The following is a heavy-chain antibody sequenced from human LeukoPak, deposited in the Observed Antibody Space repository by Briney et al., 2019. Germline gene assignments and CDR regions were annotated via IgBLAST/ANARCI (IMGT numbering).Heavy chain of an antibody. J-gene: IGHJ2*01. Sequence: GASVKVSCKASGYTFTGYYMHWVRQAPGQGLEWMGWINPNSGGTNYAQKFQGRVTMTRDTSISTAYMELSRLRSDDTAVYYCALTEKYYDSSGYYHYSNWYFDLWGRGTLVTVSS. CDR3: ALTEKYYDSSGYYHYSNWYFDL. CDR1: GYTFTGYY. V-gene: IGHV1-2*02. CDR2: INPNSGGT. D-gene: IGHD3-22*01.